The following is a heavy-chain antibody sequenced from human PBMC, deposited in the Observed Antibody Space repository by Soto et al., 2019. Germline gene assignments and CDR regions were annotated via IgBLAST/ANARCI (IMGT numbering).Heavy chain of an antibody. D-gene: IGHD1-26*01. CDR3: VRDFVGPGLDY. CDR1: GLAFKNFG. J-gene: IGHJ4*02. V-gene: IGHV3-33*05. Sequence: GTLRLSGATSGLAFKNFGMHWVRQAPGKGLEWVTFISFDGSIKYYPDSLKGRFTVSRDNSNNTLFLHMNNLSVEDTARYFCVRDFVGPGLDYWGQGALVTVSS. CDR2: ISFDGSIK.